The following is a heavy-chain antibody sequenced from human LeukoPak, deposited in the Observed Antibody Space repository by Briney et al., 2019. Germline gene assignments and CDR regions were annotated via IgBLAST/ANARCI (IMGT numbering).Heavy chain of an antibody. CDR2: THHSGTT. J-gene: IGHJ4*02. CDR1: GYSIRSGYY. CDR3: AREEETTNFYY. V-gene: IGHV4-38-2*02. Sequence: SETLSLTCAVSGYSIRSGYYWGWLRQPPGKGLEWIGSTHHSGTTYYNPSLKRRVTISVDTAKNQFSLSLSSVTAADTAVYYCAREEETTNFYYWGQGTLVTVSS. D-gene: IGHD1/OR15-1a*01.